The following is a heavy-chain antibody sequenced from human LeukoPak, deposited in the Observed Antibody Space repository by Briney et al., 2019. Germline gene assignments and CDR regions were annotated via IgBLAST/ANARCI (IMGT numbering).Heavy chain of an antibody. J-gene: IGHJ5*02. D-gene: IGHD2-2*01. V-gene: IGHV4-34*01. CDR1: GGSFSGYY. Sequence: SETLSLTCAVYGGSFSGYYWSWIRQPPGKGLEWIGEINHSGSTNYNPSLKSRVTISVDTSKNQFSLKQSSVTAADTAVYYCARGPGYCSSTSCLTRWFDPWGQGTLVTVSS. CDR3: ARGPGYCSSTSCLTRWFDP. CDR2: INHSGST.